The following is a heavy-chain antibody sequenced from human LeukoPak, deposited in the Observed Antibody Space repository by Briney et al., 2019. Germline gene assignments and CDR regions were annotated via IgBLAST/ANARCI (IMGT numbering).Heavy chain of an antibody. CDR1: GFSISNYN. Sequence: GGSLRLSCAASGFSISNYNMNWVRQAPGKGLEWLSSISSSSSTIFYADSVKGRLTISRDNAKNSLFLQMNSLRAEDTAVYYCATEPLCYYYMDISDKGTTVTVSS. D-gene: IGHD1-14*01. V-gene: IGHV3-48*01. J-gene: IGHJ6*03. CDR3: ATEPLCYYYMDI. CDR2: ISSSSSTI.